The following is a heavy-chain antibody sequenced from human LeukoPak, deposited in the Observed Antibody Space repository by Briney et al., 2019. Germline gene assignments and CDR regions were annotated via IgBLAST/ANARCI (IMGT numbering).Heavy chain of an antibody. D-gene: IGHD5/OR15-5a*01. V-gene: IGHV3-23*01. CDR3: ARLLHYERSVYRPVDC. CDR1: GFTFSSYA. Sequence: PGGSLRLSCAASGFTFSSYAMSWVRQAPGKGLEWVSAISGSGGGTYYADSVKGRFTISRDNSKNTLYLQMNGLRAEDTAVYFCARLLHYERSVYRPVDCWGQGTLVAVSS. J-gene: IGHJ4*02. CDR2: ISGSGGGT.